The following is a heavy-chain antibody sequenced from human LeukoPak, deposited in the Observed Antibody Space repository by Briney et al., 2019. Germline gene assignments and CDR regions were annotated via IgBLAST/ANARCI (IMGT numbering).Heavy chain of an antibody. CDR1: GFTFSTFG. J-gene: IGHJ6*02. CDR3: ANGFVNRDYDILTGYFRYYYYGMDV. Sequence: GRSLRLSCAASGFTFSTFGMHWVRQAPGKGLEWVAVISYDGSNKYYADSVKGRFTISRDNSKNTLYLQMNSLRAEDTAVYYCANGFVNRDYDILTGYFRYYYYGMDVWGQGTTVTVSS. D-gene: IGHD3-9*01. CDR2: ISYDGSNK. V-gene: IGHV3-30*18.